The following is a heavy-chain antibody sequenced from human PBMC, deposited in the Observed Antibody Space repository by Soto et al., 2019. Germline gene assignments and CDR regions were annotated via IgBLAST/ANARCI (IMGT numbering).Heavy chain of an antibody. CDR2: IIPILGIA. V-gene: IGHV1-69*02. D-gene: IGHD6-6*01. J-gene: IGHJ4*02. CDR3: ALEGGSSSPRRGY. CDR1: GGTFSSYT. Sequence: QVQLVQSGAEVKKPGSSVKVSCKASGGTFSSYTISWVRQAPGQGLEWMGRIIPILGIANYAQKFQGRVTITADKSTSTAYMELSSLRSEDTAVYYCALEGGSSSPRRGYWGQGTLVTVSS.